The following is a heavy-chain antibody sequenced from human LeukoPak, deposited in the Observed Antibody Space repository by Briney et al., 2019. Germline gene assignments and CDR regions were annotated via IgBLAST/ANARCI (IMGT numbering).Heavy chain of an antibody. D-gene: IGHD4-23*01. CDR3: ARTTVVTPGYYYMDV. CDR1: GFTFSSYA. J-gene: IGHJ6*03. CDR2: ISRNGGST. V-gene: IGHV3-64*01. Sequence: GGSLRLSCAASGFTFSSYAMHWVRQAPGKGLEYVSAISRNGGSTYYANSVKGRFTISRDNSKNTLYLQMGSLGAEDMAVYYCARTTVVTPGYYYMDVWGKGTTVTVTS.